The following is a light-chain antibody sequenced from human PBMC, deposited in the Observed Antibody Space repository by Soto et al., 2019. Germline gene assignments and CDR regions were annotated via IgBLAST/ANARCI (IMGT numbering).Light chain of an antibody. CDR1: SSDVGGYNY. CDR2: DVS. Sequence: QSALTQPASVSGSPGQSITISCTGTSSDVGGYNYVSWYQQHPGKAPKLMIYDVSNRPSGVSNRFSGSKSGNTASLTISGLQAEDEADYSRRPYTSSSHVVCGGGTKVTLL. CDR3: RPYTSSSHVV. J-gene: IGLJ2*01. V-gene: IGLV2-14*01.